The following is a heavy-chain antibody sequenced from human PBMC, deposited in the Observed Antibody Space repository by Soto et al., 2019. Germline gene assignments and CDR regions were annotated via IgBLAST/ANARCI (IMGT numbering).Heavy chain of an antibody. CDR3: ARVCSCYDFWSSYAFDI. J-gene: IGHJ3*02. Sequence: PSETLSLTCAVYGGSFSGYYWSWIRQPPGKGLEWIGEINHSGSTNYNPSLKSRVTISVDTSKNQFSLKLSSVTAADTAVYYCARVCSCYDFWSSYAFDIWGQGTMVTVSS. CDR1: GGSFSGYY. V-gene: IGHV4-34*01. D-gene: IGHD3-3*01. CDR2: INHSGST.